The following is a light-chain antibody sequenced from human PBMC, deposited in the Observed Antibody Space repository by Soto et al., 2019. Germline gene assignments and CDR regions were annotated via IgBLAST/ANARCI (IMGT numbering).Light chain of an antibody. Sequence: QSVLTQPASVSGSPGQSIIISCTGTSSDVGSYNLVSWYQQHPGEAPKLMIYDVSKRPSGVSNRFSGSKSGNTASLTISGLQAEDEADYYCCSCAGSPTYVFGTGTKVTVL. CDR3: CSCAGSPTYV. V-gene: IGLV2-23*02. J-gene: IGLJ1*01. CDR1: SSDVGSYNL. CDR2: DVS.